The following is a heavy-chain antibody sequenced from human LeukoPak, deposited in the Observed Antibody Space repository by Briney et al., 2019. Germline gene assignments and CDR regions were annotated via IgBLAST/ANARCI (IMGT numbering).Heavy chain of an antibody. CDR3: ARVGLNGTRGGDCYTPYAFDI. D-gene: IGHD2-21*02. Sequence: SETLSLTCAVYGGSFSGYYWSWIRQPPGKGLEWIGEINHSGSTNYNPSLKSRVTISVDTSKNQFSLKLSSVTAADTAVYYCARVGLNGTRGGDCYTPYAFDIWGQGTMVTVSS. CDR2: INHSGST. CDR1: GGSFSGYY. V-gene: IGHV4-34*01. J-gene: IGHJ3*02.